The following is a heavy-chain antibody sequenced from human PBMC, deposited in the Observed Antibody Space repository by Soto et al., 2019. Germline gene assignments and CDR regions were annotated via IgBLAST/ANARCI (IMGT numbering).Heavy chain of an antibody. CDR3: AGVPGSL. D-gene: IGHD1-26*01. J-gene: IGHJ4*02. CDR2: IYSGGST. CDR1: DFSVSSNY. V-gene: IGHV3-66*01. Sequence: DVQLVESGGGLAQPGGSLRLSCAACDFSVSSNYMSWDRQAPGKGLEWVSFIYSGGSTYSAVSVKGSFTISRDNSMNTMMLQMKSLRADATAVYYCAGVPGSLWGQGTLVTVSS.